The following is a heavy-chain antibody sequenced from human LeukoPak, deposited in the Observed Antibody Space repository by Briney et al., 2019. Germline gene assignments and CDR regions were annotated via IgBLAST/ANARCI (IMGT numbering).Heavy chain of an antibody. CDR1: GFTFSSYG. V-gene: IGHV3-30*18. D-gene: IGHD6-19*01. CDR2: ISYDGSNK. Sequence: PGGSLRLSCAASGFTFSSYGMHWLPQAPGKGLEWVAVISYDGSNKYYADSVKGRFTISRDNSKNTLYLQMNSLRAEDTAVYYCAKDKDSGEPVAGPSFFDYWGQGTLVTVSS. J-gene: IGHJ4*02. CDR3: AKDKDSGEPVAGPSFFDY.